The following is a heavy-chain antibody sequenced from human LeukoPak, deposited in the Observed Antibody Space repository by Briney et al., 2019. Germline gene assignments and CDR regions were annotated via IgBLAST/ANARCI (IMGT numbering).Heavy chain of an antibody. J-gene: IGHJ4*02. Sequence: GASVKVSCKVSGYTLTELSMHWVRHAPGKGLEWMGGFDPEDGETIYAQKFQGRVTMTEDTSTDTAYMELSSLRSEDTAVYYCATSLPKQYYFDYWGQGTLVTVSS. CDR3: ATSLPKQYYFDY. D-gene: IGHD1/OR15-1a*01. CDR2: FDPEDGET. CDR1: GYTLTELS. V-gene: IGHV1-24*01.